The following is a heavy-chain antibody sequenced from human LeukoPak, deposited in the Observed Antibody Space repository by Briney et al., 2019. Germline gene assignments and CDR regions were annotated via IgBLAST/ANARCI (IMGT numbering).Heavy chain of an antibody. CDR1: GFTFSSYD. CDR2: IGTAGEI. Sequence: GGSLRLSCAASGFTFSSYDIHWVRQATGKGLEWVSGIGTAGEIYYPGSVKGRFTISRESAKNSLYLQMNSLRAGDTAVYYCARAAYSSTWYSRYFDLWGRGTLVTVSS. CDR3: ARAAYSSTWYSRYFDL. J-gene: IGHJ2*01. V-gene: IGHV3-13*01. D-gene: IGHD6-13*01.